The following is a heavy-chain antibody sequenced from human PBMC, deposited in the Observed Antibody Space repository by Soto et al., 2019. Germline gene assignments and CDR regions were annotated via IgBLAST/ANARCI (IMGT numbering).Heavy chain of an antibody. V-gene: IGHV1-69*01. D-gene: IGHD5-12*01. CDR1: GGTFSSYA. CDR3: ARAVVATSPYYYYCMDV. Sequence: QVQLVQSGAEVKKPGSSVKFSCKASGGTFSSYAISWVRQAPGQGLEWMGGIIPIFGTANYAQKFQGRVTITADESTSTAYMELSSLRYEDTAVYYCARAVVATSPYYYYCMDVWGQGTTVTVSS. CDR2: IIPIFGTA. J-gene: IGHJ6*02.